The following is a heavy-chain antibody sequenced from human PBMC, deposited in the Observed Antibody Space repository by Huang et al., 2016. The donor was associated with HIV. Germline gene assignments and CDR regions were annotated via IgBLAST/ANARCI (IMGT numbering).Heavy chain of an antibody. CDR3: AKGSERSLTGPKYQYYFDY. D-gene: IGHD3-3*01. CDR2: SSGSGSST. V-gene: IGHV3-23*01. Sequence: EVQLLESGGGLVQPGGSLRLSCAASIFTFSTSAMSWVRQAPGKGREGVSGSSGSGSSTYYADSVKGRFTISRDNSRNTLYLQMKSLRVEDTAIYYCAKGSERSLTGPKYQYYFDYWGQGTLVTVSS. CDR1: IFTFSTSA. J-gene: IGHJ4*02.